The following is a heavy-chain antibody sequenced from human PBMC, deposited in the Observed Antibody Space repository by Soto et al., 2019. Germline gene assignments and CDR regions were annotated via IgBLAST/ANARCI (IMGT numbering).Heavy chain of an antibody. J-gene: IGHJ6*02. CDR3: ARGITIFGVVNSYYYGMDV. D-gene: IGHD3-3*01. V-gene: IGHV4-31*03. CDR2: IYYSGST. Sequence: SETLSLTCTVSGGSIDSDDYYWTWIRQRPGKGLEWIGYIYYSGSTYYNPSLKSRVTISVDTSKNQFSLKLSSVTAADTAVYYCARGITIFGVVNSYYYGMDVWRQRPTVTVSS. CDR1: GGSIDSDDYY.